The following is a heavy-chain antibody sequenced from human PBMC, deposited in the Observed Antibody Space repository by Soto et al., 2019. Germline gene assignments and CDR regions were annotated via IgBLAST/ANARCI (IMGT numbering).Heavy chain of an antibody. CDR1: GIPRGGRA. Sequence: GGALRLFFVAFGIPRGGRARRGVRQTPGEGLEWVSAISGSGGSTYYADSVKGRFTISRDNSRNTLYLQMNSLRAEDTAVDYCAVHPLGLDYWGQGALVTVSS. V-gene: IGHV3-23*01. CDR2: ISGSGGST. CDR3: AVHPLGLDY. D-gene: IGHD1-1*01. J-gene: IGHJ4*02.